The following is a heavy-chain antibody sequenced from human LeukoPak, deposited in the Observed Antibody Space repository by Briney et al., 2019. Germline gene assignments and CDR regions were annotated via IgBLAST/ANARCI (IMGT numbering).Heavy chain of an antibody. CDR3: ARDGSGSYYKWRDNWFDP. CDR1: GGSISSGGYY. J-gene: IGHJ5*02. Sequence: SQTLSLTCTVSGGSISSGGYYWSWIRQHPGKGLEWNGYLYYSGSTYYNPSLKSRVTISVDTSKNQFSLKLSSVTAADTAVYYCARDGSGSYYKWRDNWFDPWGPGTLVTVSS. V-gene: IGHV4-31*03. CDR2: LYYSGST. D-gene: IGHD3-10*01.